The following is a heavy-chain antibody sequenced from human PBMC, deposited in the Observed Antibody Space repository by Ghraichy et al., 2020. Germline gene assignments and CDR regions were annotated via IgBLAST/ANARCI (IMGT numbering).Heavy chain of an antibody. CDR1: GGSFSGYY. V-gene: IGHV4-34*01. Sequence: SETLSLTCAVYGGSFSGYYWSWIRQPPGKGLEWIGEINHSGSTNYNPSLKSRVTISVDTSKNQFSLKLSSVTAADTAVYYCARGGGVDTALALVTAIPGIDYWGQGTLVTVSS. CDR2: INHSGST. CDR3: ARGGGVDTALALVTAIPGIDY. J-gene: IGHJ4*02. D-gene: IGHD2-21*02.